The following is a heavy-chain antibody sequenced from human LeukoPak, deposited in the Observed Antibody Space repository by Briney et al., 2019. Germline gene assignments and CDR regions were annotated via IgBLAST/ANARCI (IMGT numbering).Heavy chain of an antibody. Sequence: AVTVSCQASGYTFTGYYMHWVRPAPGKGLAWMGWINPNSGGANYAQKFQGRVTMTRDTSISTAYMELSRLRSNDTAVYYCARVSSSSYFDYWGQGTLVTVSS. V-gene: IGHV1-2*02. CDR3: ARVSSSSYFDY. CDR2: INPNSGGA. CDR1: GYTFTGYY. J-gene: IGHJ4*02. D-gene: IGHD6-6*01.